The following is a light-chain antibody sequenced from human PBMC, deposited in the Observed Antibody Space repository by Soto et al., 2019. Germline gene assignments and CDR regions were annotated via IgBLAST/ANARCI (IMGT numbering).Light chain of an antibody. CDR3: QQYNSCPLT. J-gene: IGKJ4*01. CDR2: AAS. V-gene: IGKV1-5*03. Sequence: EIGMTQSPSTLSASVGDRATITCRASQSISSRLAWYQQKPGKGPNLLIYAASSLDSGIPARFSGSGSGTEFTLTISSLQPEDFAAYYCQQYNSCPLTFGGGTKVEIK. CDR1: QSISSR.